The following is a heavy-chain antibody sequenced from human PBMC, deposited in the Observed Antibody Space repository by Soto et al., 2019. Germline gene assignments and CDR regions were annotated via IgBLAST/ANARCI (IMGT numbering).Heavy chain of an antibody. CDR3: ARGGHAPYYYGSGTPYGFDP. J-gene: IGHJ5*02. CDR1: GGSISSSNW. Sequence: PSETLSLTCAVSGGSISSSNWWSWVRQPPGKGLEWIGYIYYSGSTNYNPSLKSRVTISVDTSKNQFSLKLSSVTAADTAVYYCARGGHAPYYYGSGTPYGFDPWGQGTLVTVSS. D-gene: IGHD3-10*01. CDR2: IYYSGST. V-gene: IGHV4-4*02.